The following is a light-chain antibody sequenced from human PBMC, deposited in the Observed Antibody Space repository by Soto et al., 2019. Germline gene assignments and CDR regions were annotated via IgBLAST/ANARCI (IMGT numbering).Light chain of an antibody. J-gene: IGKJ2*01. Sequence: EIVLTQSPGTLSLSPGERATLSCRASQSVSSSYLAWYQQKPGQAPRLLIYGASSRATGIPDRFSGSGSGTDFTLTISRPETEDFAVYYCQQYGSSLVTFGQGTKLEIK. CDR3: QQYGSSLVT. V-gene: IGKV3-20*01. CDR1: QSVSSSY. CDR2: GAS.